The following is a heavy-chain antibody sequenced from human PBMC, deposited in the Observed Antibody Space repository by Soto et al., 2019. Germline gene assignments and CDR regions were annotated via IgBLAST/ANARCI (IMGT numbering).Heavy chain of an antibody. V-gene: IGHV3-53*05. CDR1: GFTVSNNY. D-gene: IGHD4-17*01. Sequence: SGGSLRLSCAASGFTVSNNYMSWVRQAPGKGLEWVSLIYSGGSTFYADSVKGRFTISRDNSKNTLYLQMNSLRPEDTAVYYCARDSGMTTVTTVYYYGMDVWGQGTTVTVSS. CDR3: ARDSGMTTVTTVYYYGMDV. CDR2: IYSGGST. J-gene: IGHJ6*02.